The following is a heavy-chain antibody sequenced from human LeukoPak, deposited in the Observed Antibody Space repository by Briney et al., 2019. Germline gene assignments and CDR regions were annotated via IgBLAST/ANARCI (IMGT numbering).Heavy chain of an antibody. J-gene: IGHJ5*02. Sequence: SXXASXFTFSSYEMNWVRQAPGKGLXXXXXXXSSGSNIYYADSVKGRFTISRDNAKNSLYLQMNSLRAEDTAVYYCARDFLYYGSGSYNGFDPWGQGTLVTVSS. D-gene: IGHD3-10*01. CDR2: XXSSGSNI. CDR1: XFTFSSYE. V-gene: IGHV3-48*03. CDR3: ARDFLYYGSGSYNGFDP.